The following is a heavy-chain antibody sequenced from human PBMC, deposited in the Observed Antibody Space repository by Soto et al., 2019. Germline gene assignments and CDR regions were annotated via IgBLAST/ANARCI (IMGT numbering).Heavy chain of an antibody. J-gene: IGHJ4*02. Sequence: EVQLLESGGGLVQPGGSLRLSCAASGFTFSNYAMSWVRQAPGKGLEWVSGIRSNGGTTYYADSVKGRFTISRDNSKNPLHMQMNSLRAEDTAVYYCAKDISPGEGDYFDYWGQGTLVTVSS. D-gene: IGHD3-10*01. CDR2: IRSNGGTT. V-gene: IGHV3-23*01. CDR3: AKDISPGEGDYFDY. CDR1: GFTFSNYA.